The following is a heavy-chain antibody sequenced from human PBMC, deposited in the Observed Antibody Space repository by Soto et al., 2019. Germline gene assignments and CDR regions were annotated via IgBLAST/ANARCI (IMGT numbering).Heavy chain of an antibody. CDR1: GGSISSYY. CDR2: IYYSGST. J-gene: IGHJ4*02. V-gene: IGHV4-59*08. D-gene: IGHD3-22*01. Sequence: SETLSLTCTVSGGSISSYYWSWIRQPPGKGLEWIGYIYYSGSTNYNPSLKSRVTISVETSKNQFSLKLNSVTAADTAVYYCARRWYYYDTSGYLFDYWGQGTLVTVPQ. CDR3: ARRWYYYDTSGYLFDY.